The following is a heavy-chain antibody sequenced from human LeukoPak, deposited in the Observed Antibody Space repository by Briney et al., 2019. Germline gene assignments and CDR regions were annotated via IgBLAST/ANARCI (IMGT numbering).Heavy chain of an antibody. CDR3: ARDSSGGYPDY. J-gene: IGHJ4*02. CDR2: ISPNSGGT. V-gene: IGHV1-2*02. CDR1: GYTFTGFY. Sequence: GASVTVSCKASGYTFTGFYIHWLRQAPGQGLEYMGWISPNSGGTDYAQKFQGRVTMTRDTSISTAYMELRRLRSDDTAVYYCARDSSGGYPDYWGQGTLVTVSA. D-gene: IGHD1-26*01.